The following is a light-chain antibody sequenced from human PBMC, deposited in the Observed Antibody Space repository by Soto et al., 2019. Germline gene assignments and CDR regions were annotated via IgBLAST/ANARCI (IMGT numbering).Light chain of an antibody. Sequence: IVLTQSPGTLSLFPGERATLSCRASQSLSTRYLAWYQQKPGQAPRLLIYGASSRATSIPDRFSGSGSGTYFTLTISRLEPEDCAVYHCKQYNNWWTFGQGTKVEIK. J-gene: IGKJ1*01. CDR1: QSLSTRY. V-gene: IGKV3-20*01. CDR3: KQYNNWWT. CDR2: GAS.